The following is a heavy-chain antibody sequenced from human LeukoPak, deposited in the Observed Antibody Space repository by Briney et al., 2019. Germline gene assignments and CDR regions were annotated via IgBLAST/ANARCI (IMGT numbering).Heavy chain of an antibody. Sequence: GGSLRLSCAASGFTFSSYGMHWVRQAPGKGLEWVAVISYDGSNKYYADSVKGRSTISRDNSKNTLYLQMNSLRAVDTAVYYCAKLCSGGSCYSGSHVNDYWGQGTLVTVSS. V-gene: IGHV3-30*18. J-gene: IGHJ4*02. CDR1: GFTFSSYG. CDR2: ISYDGSNK. D-gene: IGHD2-15*01. CDR3: AKLCSGGSCYSGSHVNDY.